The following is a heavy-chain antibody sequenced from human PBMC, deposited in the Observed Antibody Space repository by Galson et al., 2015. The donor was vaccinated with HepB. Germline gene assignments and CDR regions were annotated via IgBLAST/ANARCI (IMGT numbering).Heavy chain of an antibody. CDR3: ASRNFYDSRPYYYYYFDY. CDR1: GFTFSNYA. D-gene: IGHD3-22*01. CDR2: ISGSGDRT. Sequence: SLRLSCAASGFTFSNYAMSWVRQAPGKGLEWVSGISGSGDRTDYADSVKGRFTISRDNFRNTVYLQMNSLRAEDTAVYYCASRNFYDSRPYYYYYFDYWGQGTLVTVSS. V-gene: IGHV3-23*01. J-gene: IGHJ4*02.